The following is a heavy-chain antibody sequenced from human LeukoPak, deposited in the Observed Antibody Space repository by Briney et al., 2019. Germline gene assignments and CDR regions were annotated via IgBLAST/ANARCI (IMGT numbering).Heavy chain of an antibody. D-gene: IGHD1-1*01. CDR3: ARSLSTTGLR. CDR1: GGSISSSSYY. Sequence: SETLSLTCTVSGGSISSSSYYRGWIRQPPGKGLEWIGSINYSGNTYYNPSLKNRVTISVDTSKNQFSLKLSSVTAADTAVYYCARSLSTTGLRWGQGTLVTVSS. J-gene: IGHJ4*02. V-gene: IGHV4-39*01. CDR2: INYSGNT.